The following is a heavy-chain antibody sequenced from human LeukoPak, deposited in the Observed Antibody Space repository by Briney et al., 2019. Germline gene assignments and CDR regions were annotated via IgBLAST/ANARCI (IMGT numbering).Heavy chain of an antibody. D-gene: IGHD2-8*01. Sequence: GASLQISCQGSGSSFSAYWITWVRQLAGKGLEWMGRIDPSDSRINYSASFQGHVTISVDKSISTAYLQWSSLKASDTAMYYCASVYAGDFDYWGQGTLGTVS. V-gene: IGHV5-10-1*01. CDR2: IDPSDSRI. CDR1: GSSFSAYW. J-gene: IGHJ4*02. CDR3: ASVYAGDFDY.